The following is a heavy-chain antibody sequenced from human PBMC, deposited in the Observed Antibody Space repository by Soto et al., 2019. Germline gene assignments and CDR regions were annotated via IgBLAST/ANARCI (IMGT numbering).Heavy chain of an antibody. Sequence: GGSLRLSCAASGFTFSSYGMHWVRQAPGKGLEWVAVISYDGSNKYYADSVKGRFTISRDNSKNTLYLQMNSLRAEDTAVYYCANLEGEGGTSGNFDAFDIWGQGTMVTVSS. D-gene: IGHD3-3*01. V-gene: IGHV3-30*18. CDR3: ANLEGEGGTSGNFDAFDI. CDR2: ISYDGSNK. J-gene: IGHJ3*02. CDR1: GFTFSSYG.